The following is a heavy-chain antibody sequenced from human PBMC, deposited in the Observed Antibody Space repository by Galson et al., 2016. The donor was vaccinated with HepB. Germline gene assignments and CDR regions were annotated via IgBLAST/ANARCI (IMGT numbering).Heavy chain of an antibody. CDR2: ISPDGSNT. CDR1: GFTFSAYW. V-gene: IGHV3-74*03. D-gene: IGHD1-26*01. J-gene: IGHJ4*02. CDR3: SRTTWENSFES. Sequence: SLRLSCAASGFTFSAYWMHWVRQAPGKGLVWVSRISPDGSNTNYAYADSVQGRFTISRDNAKNTLYLQMSSLRVGDTAVYYCSRTTWENSFESWGQGTLVTVSS.